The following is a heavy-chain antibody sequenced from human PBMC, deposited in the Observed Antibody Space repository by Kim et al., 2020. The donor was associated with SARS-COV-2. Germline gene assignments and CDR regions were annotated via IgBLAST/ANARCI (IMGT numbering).Heavy chain of an antibody. Sequence: ESWRGRFPISRDNSKNTLYLQMTSLRAEDTAVYYCASQGGRGYSGYVLDYWGQGTLVTVSS. V-gene: IGHV3-30*07. J-gene: IGHJ4*02. D-gene: IGHD5-12*01. CDR3: ASQGGRGYSGYVLDY.